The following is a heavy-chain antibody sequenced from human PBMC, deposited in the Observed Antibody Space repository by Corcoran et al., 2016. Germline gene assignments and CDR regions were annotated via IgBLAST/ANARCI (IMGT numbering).Heavy chain of an antibody. Sequence: QVQLQESGPGLVKPSETLSLTCTVSGGSISSYYWSWIRQPPGKGLEGIGYIYYSGSTNYNPSLKSRVTISVDTSKNQFSLKLSSVTAADTAVYYCARSFGVVMIDAFDIWGQGTMVTVSS. J-gene: IGHJ3*02. V-gene: IGHV4-59*01. CDR2: IYYSGST. D-gene: IGHD3-3*01. CDR1: GGSISSYY. CDR3: ARSFGVVMIDAFDI.